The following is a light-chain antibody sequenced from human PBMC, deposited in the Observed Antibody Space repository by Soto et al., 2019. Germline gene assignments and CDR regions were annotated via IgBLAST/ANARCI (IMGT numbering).Light chain of an antibody. Sequence: DIQMSQSPSTLSAAVGDRVTITCRASQSISSWLAWYQQKPGKAPKLLIYKASSLESGVPSRFSGSGSGTEFTLTISSLQPDDFATYYCQQYNIYLYTFGQGTRLDIK. V-gene: IGKV1-5*03. CDR2: KAS. CDR3: QQYNIYLYT. CDR1: QSISSW. J-gene: IGKJ5*01.